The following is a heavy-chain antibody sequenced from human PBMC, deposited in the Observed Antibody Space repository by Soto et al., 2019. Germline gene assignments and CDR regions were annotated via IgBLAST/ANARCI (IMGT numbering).Heavy chain of an antibody. CDR1: GGSMNNFY. V-gene: IGHV4-59*08. J-gene: IGHJ5*02. CDR3: ARARGYCSGGSCYSWFDP. D-gene: IGHD2-15*01. Sequence: SETLSLTCTVSGGSMNNFYWSWIRQPPGKGLEWIGYVSYSDSSNYNPSLKSRVTISVDTSKNQFSLKLSSVTAADTAVYYCARARGYCSGGSCYSWFDPWGQGTLVTVS. CDR2: VSYSDSS.